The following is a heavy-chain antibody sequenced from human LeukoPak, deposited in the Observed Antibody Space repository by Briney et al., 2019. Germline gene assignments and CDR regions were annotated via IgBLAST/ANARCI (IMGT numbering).Heavy chain of an antibody. CDR1: GFAFSDYG. Sequence: PGGSLRLSCAASGFAFSDYGMHWVRQAPGKGLEWVAFTPYDGIYKFHVGPVKGRFTISRDNSRNTLYLQMDSLRAEDTAVYYCARDHTPHAPQYSSSWPHWGQGTLVTVSS. J-gene: IGHJ4*02. CDR2: TPYDGIYK. CDR3: ARDHTPHAPQYSSSWPH. D-gene: IGHD6-13*01. V-gene: IGHV3-30*03.